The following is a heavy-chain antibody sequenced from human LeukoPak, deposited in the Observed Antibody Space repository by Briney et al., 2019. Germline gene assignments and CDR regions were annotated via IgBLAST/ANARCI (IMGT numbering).Heavy chain of an antibody. CDR1: GFTVSSCA. J-gene: IGHJ4*02. CDR3: ARHPEPGYCSSTSCHESYFDY. Sequence: PGGSLRLSCAASGFTVSSCAMSWVRQAPGKGLEWVSAISGSGGRPYYADSVKGRFTISRDNSKNTLYLQMNSLRAEDTAVYYCARHPEPGYCSSTSCHESYFDYWGQGTLVTVSS. V-gene: IGHV3-23*01. D-gene: IGHD2-2*01. CDR2: ISGSGGRP.